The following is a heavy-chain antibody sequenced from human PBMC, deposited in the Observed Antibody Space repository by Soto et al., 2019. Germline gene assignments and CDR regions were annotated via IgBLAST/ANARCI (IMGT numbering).Heavy chain of an antibody. J-gene: IGHJ4*02. Sequence: PAGTLSLTCVGYGLSFSDYDWAWVRQPPGKGLESVWEMNHSLSTHYNPSLKGRVNIALDTSKNQFSLSLSAVATADTDEYCWASGGVNSFYFAAFDFWGQGTQVTVSS. D-gene: IGHD3-9*01. CDR3: ASGGVNSFYFAAFDF. CDR2: MNHSLST. CDR1: GLSFSDYD. V-gene: IGHV4-34*01.